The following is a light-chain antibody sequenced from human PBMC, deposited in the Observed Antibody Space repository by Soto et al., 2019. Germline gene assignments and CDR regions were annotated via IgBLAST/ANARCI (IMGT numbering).Light chain of an antibody. CDR2: TDN. Sequence: QSVLTQPPSASGTPGQRVTISCSGSSSNIGGNTVNWYQQLPGTAPKLLICTDNQRPSGAPDRFSGSKSGTSASLAISGLLSEDEADYYCAAWDDSLNGYVFGTGTKVTVL. V-gene: IGLV1-44*01. J-gene: IGLJ1*01. CDR1: SSNIGGNT. CDR3: AAWDDSLNGYV.